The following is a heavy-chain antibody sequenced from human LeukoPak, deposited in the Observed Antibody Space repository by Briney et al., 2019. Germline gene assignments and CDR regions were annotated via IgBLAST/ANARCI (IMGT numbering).Heavy chain of an antibody. J-gene: IGHJ4*02. V-gene: IGHV1-69*13. CDR3: ARDQVVATLAHFDY. CDR2: IIPIFGTA. Sequence: GASVKVSCKASGGTFSSYAISWVRQAPGQGLEWMGGIIPIFGTANYAQKFQGRVTITADESTSTAYMELSSLRSEDTAVYYCARDQVVATLAHFDYWGQGTLATVSS. CDR1: GGTFSSYA. D-gene: IGHD5-12*01.